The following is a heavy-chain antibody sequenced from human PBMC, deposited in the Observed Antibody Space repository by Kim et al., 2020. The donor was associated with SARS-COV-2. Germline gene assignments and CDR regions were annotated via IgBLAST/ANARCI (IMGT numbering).Heavy chain of an antibody. D-gene: IGHD1-26*01. CDR3: ARQGRGGDYYYYGMDV. CDR1: GGSISSSSYY. CDR2: IYYSGST. J-gene: IGHJ6*01. Sequence: SETLSLTCTVSGGSISSSSYYWGWIRQPPGKGLEWIGSIYYSGSTYYNPSLKSRVTISVDTSKNQFSLKLSSVTAADTAVYYCARQGRGGDYYYYGMDV. V-gene: IGHV4-39*01.